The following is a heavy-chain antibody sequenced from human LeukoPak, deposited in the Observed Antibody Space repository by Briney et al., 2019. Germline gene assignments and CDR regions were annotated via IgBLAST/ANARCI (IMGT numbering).Heavy chain of an antibody. CDR3: ARALNFWSANGGLL. V-gene: IGHV3-53*01. Sequence: PGGSLRLSCAASGFTVSSNYMSWVRQAPGKGLEWVSVIYSGGSTYYADSVKGRFTISRDNAKNSLYLQMNSLRAEDTAVYYCARALNFWSANGGLLWGQGTLVTVSS. J-gene: IGHJ4*02. D-gene: IGHD3-3*01. CDR1: GFTVSSNY. CDR2: IYSGGST.